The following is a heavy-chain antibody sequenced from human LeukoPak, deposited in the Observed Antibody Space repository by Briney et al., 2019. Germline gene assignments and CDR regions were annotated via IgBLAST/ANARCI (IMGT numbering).Heavy chain of an antibody. J-gene: IGHJ4*02. D-gene: IGHD1-26*01. CDR2: ISGSGAST. Sequence: PGGSLRLSCLTSGFTLSTNAMSWVRQAPGKGLEWISGISGSGASTYYADSVKGRFTISRDNSKNTLYLQMNSLRAEDTAVYYCARDRGELRAFDYWGQRTLVTVSS. V-gene: IGHV3-23*01. CDR1: GFTLSTNA. CDR3: ARDRGELRAFDY.